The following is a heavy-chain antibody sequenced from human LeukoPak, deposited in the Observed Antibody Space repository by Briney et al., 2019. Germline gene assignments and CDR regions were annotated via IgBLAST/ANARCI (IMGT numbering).Heavy chain of an antibody. CDR2: INPKSGGT. CDR3: ARDGGGGRANWFDP. Sequence: ASVKVSCKASGYMFTDHYMHWVRQAPGQGLEWMGWINPKSGGTNYAQKFQGRVTMTRDTSISTAYMELSRLRSDDTAVYYCARDGGGGRANWFDPWGHGTLVTVSS. J-gene: IGHJ5*02. V-gene: IGHV1-2*02. D-gene: IGHD3-16*01. CDR1: GYMFTDHY.